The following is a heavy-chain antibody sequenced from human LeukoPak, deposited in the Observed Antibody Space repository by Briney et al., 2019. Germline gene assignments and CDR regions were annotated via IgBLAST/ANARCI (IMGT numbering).Heavy chain of an antibody. CDR3: AKDTFGGVIVSDFDY. V-gene: IGHV3-30*18. CDR1: GFTFSSYG. J-gene: IGHJ4*02. D-gene: IGHD3-16*02. CDR2: ISYDGSNK. Sequence: GRSLRLSCAASGFTFSSYGMHWVRQAPGKGLEWVAVISYDGSNKYYADSVKGRFTISRDNSENTLYLQMNSLRAEDTAVYYCAKDTFGGVIVSDFDYWGQGTLVTVSS.